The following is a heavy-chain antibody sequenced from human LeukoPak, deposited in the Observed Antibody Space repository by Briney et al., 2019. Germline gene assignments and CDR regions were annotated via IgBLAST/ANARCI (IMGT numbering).Heavy chain of an antibody. CDR1: GFTFSSYS. Sequence: GGSLRLSCAASGFTFSSYSMNWVRQAPGEGLEWVSSISSSSSYIYYADSVKGRFTISRDNAKNSLYLQMNSLRAEDTAVYYCARGSGGSCYDRPSCVYSHWGQGTLVTVSS. J-gene: IGHJ1*01. CDR2: ISSSSSYI. CDR3: ARGSGGSCYDRPSCVYSH. V-gene: IGHV3-21*01. D-gene: IGHD2-15*01.